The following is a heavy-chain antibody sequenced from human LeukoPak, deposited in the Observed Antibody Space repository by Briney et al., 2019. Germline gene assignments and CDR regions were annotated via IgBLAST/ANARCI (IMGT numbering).Heavy chain of an antibody. Sequence: SETLSLTCTVSGGSITSYHWSWIRQPPGKGLEWIGYISYSGSTNYNPSLKSRVTISLDTSKNQFSLKLSSVTAADTAVYYCARGPPRNSNYYGSGSYYKRGPYFDYWGQGTLVTVSS. J-gene: IGHJ4*02. CDR1: GGSITSYH. CDR2: ISYSGST. V-gene: IGHV4-59*12. CDR3: ARGPPRNSNYYGSGSYYKRGPYFDY. D-gene: IGHD3-10*01.